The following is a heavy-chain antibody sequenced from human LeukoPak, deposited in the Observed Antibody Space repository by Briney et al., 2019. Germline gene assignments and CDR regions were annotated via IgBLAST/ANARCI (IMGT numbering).Heavy chain of an antibody. CDR3: ARGKYSGYDWSAYYYYGMDV. CDR2: ISAYNGNT. J-gene: IGHJ6*02. CDR1: GYTFTSYG. V-gene: IGHV1-18*01. D-gene: IGHD5-12*01. Sequence: GASVKVSCKASGYTFTSYGISWVRQAPGQGLEWMGWISAYNGNTNYAQKLQGRVTMTTDTSTSTAYMELRSLRSDDTAVYYCARGKYSGYDWSAYYYYGMDVWGQGTTVTVSS.